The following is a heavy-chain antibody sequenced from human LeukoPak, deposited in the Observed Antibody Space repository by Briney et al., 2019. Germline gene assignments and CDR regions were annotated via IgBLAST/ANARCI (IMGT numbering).Heavy chain of an antibody. CDR3: VRDVGTSDAFDI. V-gene: IGHV4-59*01. CDR2: IYYSGST. D-gene: IGHD1-1*01. Sequence: SETLSLTCTVSGGSISSYFWSWIRQPPGKGLEWIGYIYYSGSTNYNPSLKSRVTISVDTSKNQFSLKLSSVTAADTAVYYCVRDVGTSDAFDIWGQGTMVIVSS. J-gene: IGHJ3*02. CDR1: GGSISSYF.